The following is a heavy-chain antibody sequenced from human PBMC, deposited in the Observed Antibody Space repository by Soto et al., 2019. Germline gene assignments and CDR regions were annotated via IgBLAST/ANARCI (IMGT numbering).Heavy chain of an antibody. CDR3: ARQIYDADTGAHFQYYFDA. CDR2: IDPSHCQT. Sequence: GPPLKNSLKGDGYSSADYCSTWLNQEARKGLEWTGRIDPSHCQTYYSPSFRGHVTISGSKSITTVLLQGSSMRASDTAMYYCARQIYDADTGAHFQYYFDAWGEG. V-gene: IGHV5-10-1*01. D-gene: IGHD5-18*01. J-gene: IGHJ4*02. CDR1: GYSSADYC.